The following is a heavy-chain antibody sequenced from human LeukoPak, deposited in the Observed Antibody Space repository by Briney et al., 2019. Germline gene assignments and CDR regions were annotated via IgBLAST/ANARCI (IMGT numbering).Heavy chain of an antibody. J-gene: IGHJ3*02. CDR3: VKESGFMVAPNSAFDI. Sequence: GGSLRLSCAASGFAVSSNYMSWVRQAPGKGLEWVSVIFISGSTFYADSVKGRFTISRENSKNTLYLQMSSLRAEDTAVYYCVKESGFMVAPNSAFDIWGQGTMVTVSS. CDR2: IFISGST. D-gene: IGHD4/OR15-4a*01. V-gene: IGHV3-66*01. CDR1: GFAVSSNY.